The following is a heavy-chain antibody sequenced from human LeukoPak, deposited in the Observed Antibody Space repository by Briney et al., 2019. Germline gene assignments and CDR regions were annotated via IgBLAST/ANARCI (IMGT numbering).Heavy chain of an antibody. V-gene: IGHV3-53*01. D-gene: IGHD3-9*01. CDR3: ARSAIFTPFDY. J-gene: IGHJ4*02. CDR1: GFTVSSNY. CDR2: IYSGGST. Sequence: GGSLRLSCAASGFTVSSNYMSWVRQAPGKGLEWVSVIYSGGSTYYADPVKGRFTISRDNSKNTLYLQMNSLKAEDTAVYYCARSAIFTPFDYWGQGTLVTVSS.